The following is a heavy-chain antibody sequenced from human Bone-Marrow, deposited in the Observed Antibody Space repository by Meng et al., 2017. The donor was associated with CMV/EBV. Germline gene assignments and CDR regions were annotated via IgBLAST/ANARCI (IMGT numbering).Heavy chain of an antibody. CDR2: INPNSGGT. D-gene: IGHD1-26*01. Sequence: ASVKVSCKASGYTFTGYYMHWVRQAPGQGLEWMGWINPNSGGTNYAQKFQGRVTMTRDTSISTAYMELSRLRSDDTAVYYCVRYSGSYGDAFEIWGQGTMVTVSS. V-gene: IGHV1-2*02. CDR3: VRYSGSYGDAFEI. J-gene: IGHJ3*02. CDR1: GYTFTGYY.